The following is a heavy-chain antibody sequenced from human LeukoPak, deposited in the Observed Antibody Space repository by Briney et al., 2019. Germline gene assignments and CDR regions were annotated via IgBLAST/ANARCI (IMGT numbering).Heavy chain of an antibody. D-gene: IGHD6-13*01. J-gene: IGHJ4*02. CDR1: GFTFSSYE. CDR3: AKPYSSSWTPDY. CDR2: ISSSGSTI. Sequence: GGSLRLSCAASGFTFSSYEMNWVRQAPGKGLEWVSYISSSGSTIYYADSVKGRFTISRDNSKNTLYLQMNSLRAEDTAVYYCAKPYSSSWTPDYWGQGTLVTVSS. V-gene: IGHV3-48*03.